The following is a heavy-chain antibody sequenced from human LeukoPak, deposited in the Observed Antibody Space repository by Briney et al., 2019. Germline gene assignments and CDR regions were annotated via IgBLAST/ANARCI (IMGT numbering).Heavy chain of an antibody. CDR1: GGSISSSNW. V-gene: IGHV4-4*02. CDR3: ARLRDDIVAYIDY. D-gene: IGHD5-12*01. Sequence: KSSGTLSLTCAVSGGSISSSNWWSWVRQPPGKGLEWIGEIYHSGSTNYNPSLKSRVTISVDKSKNQFSLKLSSVTAADTAVYYCARLRDDIVAYIDYWGQGTLVTVSS. J-gene: IGHJ4*02. CDR2: IYHSGST.